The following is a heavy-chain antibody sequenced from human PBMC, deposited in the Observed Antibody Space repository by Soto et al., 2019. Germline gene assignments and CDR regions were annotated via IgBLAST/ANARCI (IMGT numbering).Heavy chain of an antibody. J-gene: IGHJ6*02. CDR1: GGSISSGGYY. CDR2: IYYSGST. V-gene: IGHV4-31*03. D-gene: IGHD2-2*01. CDR3: ARAVTEKYCSSTSCFGPPYYYGMDV. Sequence: PSETLSLTCTVSGGSISSGGYYWSWIRQHPGKGLEWIGYIYYSGSTYYNPSLKSRVTISVDTSKNQFSLKLSSVTAADTAVYYCARAVTEKYCSSTSCFGPPYYYGMDVWGQGTTVTVSS.